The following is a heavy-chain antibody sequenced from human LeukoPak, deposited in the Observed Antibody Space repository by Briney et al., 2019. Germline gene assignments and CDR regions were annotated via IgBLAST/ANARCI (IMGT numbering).Heavy chain of an antibody. D-gene: IGHD1-26*01. CDR1: GYTLTGLS. J-gene: IGHJ4*02. CDR2: FYPEDDET. V-gene: IGHV1-24*01. CDR3: ATGSVAPYFFDY. Sequence: ASVKVSCKVSGYTLTGLSMHWVRQAPGRGLEWMGGFYPEDDETIYAQIFQGRVTMTEDTSTDTAYMELSSLRSEDTAVYYCATGSVAPYFFDYWGQGTLVTVSS.